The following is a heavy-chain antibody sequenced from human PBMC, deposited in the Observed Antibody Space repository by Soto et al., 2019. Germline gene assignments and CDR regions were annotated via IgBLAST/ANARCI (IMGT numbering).Heavy chain of an antibody. V-gene: IGHV1-3*01. CDR1: GYTFTSYA. J-gene: IGHJ4*02. CDR2: INAGNGNT. D-gene: IGHD6-19*01. Sequence: QVQLVQSGAEVKKPGASVKVSCKASGYTFTSYAMHWVRQAPGQRLEWMGWINAGNGNTKYSQKFQGRVTITRYTSASTAYMELSSLRSEDTSVYYCANDPYSSGWYWMLDWGQGTLVTVSS. CDR3: ANDPYSSGWYWMLD.